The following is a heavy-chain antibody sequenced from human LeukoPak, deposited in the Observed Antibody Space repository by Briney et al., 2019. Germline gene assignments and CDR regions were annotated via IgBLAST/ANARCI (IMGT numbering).Heavy chain of an antibody. V-gene: IGHV3-11*06. CDR1: GFTFSDYY. D-gene: IGHD3-22*01. CDR3: ARGYDSSGYYNPHAFDI. CDR2: ITGTSSYT. J-gene: IGHJ3*02. Sequence: KPGGSLRLSCGASGFTFSDYYMSWIRQAPGKGLEWVSNITGTSSYTNYADSVKGRFTISRDNAENSLYLQMNSLRAEDTAVYYCARGYDSSGYYNPHAFDIWGQGTMVTVSS.